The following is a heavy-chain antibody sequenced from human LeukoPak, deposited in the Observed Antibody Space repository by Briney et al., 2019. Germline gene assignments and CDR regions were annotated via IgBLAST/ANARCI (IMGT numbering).Heavy chain of an antibody. J-gene: IGHJ3*02. CDR2: ITGTSSTI. D-gene: IGHD3-22*01. Sequence: GGSLRLSCAASGFTFSTYTMNWVRQAPGKGLEWVSYITGTSSTIYYAGSVKGRFTISRDNAKNSLYLQMNSLRDEDTAVYYCARLEYYYDSSGYYFDAFDIWGQGTMVTVSS. V-gene: IGHV3-48*02. CDR3: ARLEYYYDSSGYYFDAFDI. CDR1: GFTFSTYT.